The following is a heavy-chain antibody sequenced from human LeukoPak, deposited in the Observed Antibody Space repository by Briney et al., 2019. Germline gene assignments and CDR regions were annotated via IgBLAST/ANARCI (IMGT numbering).Heavy chain of an antibody. J-gene: IGHJ5*02. D-gene: IGHD3-16*02. Sequence: GGSLRLSCAASGFTFNTYAMSWVRQAPGKGLEWVSSISGSGGSTYYADSVKGRFTISRDNSNNTLYLQINSLRAEDTAVYYCAKTPSLWWFEPWGQGNLVTVSS. CDR3: AKTPSLWWFEP. CDR2: ISGSGGST. CDR1: GFTFNTYA. V-gene: IGHV3-23*01.